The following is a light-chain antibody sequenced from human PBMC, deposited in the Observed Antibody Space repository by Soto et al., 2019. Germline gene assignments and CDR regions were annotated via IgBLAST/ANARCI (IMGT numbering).Light chain of an antibody. Sequence: EIVLTQSPATLSLSPGERATLSCGASQSVSSSYLAWYQQKPGQAPRLLIYGASTRATGIPARFSGSGSGTEFTLTISSLQSEDFAVYYCQQYNDWPRALTFGGGTKVEIK. V-gene: IGKV3-15*01. CDR1: QSVSSSY. CDR3: QQYNDWPRALT. J-gene: IGKJ4*01. CDR2: GAS.